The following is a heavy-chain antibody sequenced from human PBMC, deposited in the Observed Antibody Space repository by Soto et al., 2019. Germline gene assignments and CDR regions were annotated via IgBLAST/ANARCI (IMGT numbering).Heavy chain of an antibody. D-gene: IGHD3-10*01. V-gene: IGHV1-69*06. CDR1: GGTFSSYA. Sequence: ASVKVSCKASGGTFSSYAISWVRQAPGQGLEWMGGIIPIFGTANYAQKFQGRVTITADKSTSTAYMELSSLRSEDTAVYYCARDVFITMVRGEFYYYYGMGVWGQGTTVTVSS. CDR2: IIPIFGTA. CDR3: ARDVFITMVRGEFYYYYGMGV. J-gene: IGHJ6*02.